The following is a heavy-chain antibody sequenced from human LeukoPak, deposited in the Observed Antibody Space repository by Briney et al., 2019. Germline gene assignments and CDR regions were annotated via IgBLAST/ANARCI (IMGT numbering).Heavy chain of an antibody. J-gene: IGHJ4*02. CDR3: ARHRVAAALGFDY. CDR2: IYQSGST. CDR1: GASVSSIGYS. Sequence: PSETLSLTCGVSGASVSSIGYSWSWIRQPPGRTLEWIGYIYQSGSTSYNPSLQSRVTISIDTSKNQFSLKLSSVTAADTAVYYCARHRVAAALGFDYWGQGTLVTVSS. V-gene: IGHV4-30-2*01. D-gene: IGHD6-13*01.